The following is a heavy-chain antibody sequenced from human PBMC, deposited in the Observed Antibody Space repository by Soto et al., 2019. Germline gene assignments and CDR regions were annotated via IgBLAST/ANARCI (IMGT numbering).Heavy chain of an antibody. CDR2: INPYNANT. J-gene: IGHJ3*02. CDR3: ARDRVAGIWGDAFDI. V-gene: IGHV1-18*04. Sequence: ASVKVSCKTSGYTFTNHGINWVRQAPGKGLEWMGWINPYNANTNYAQKLQGRVTMTTDTSTSTAYMDLRILTSDATAVYYCARDRVAGIWGDAFDIWGQGTMVTVSS. CDR1: GYTFTNHG. D-gene: IGHD3-16*01.